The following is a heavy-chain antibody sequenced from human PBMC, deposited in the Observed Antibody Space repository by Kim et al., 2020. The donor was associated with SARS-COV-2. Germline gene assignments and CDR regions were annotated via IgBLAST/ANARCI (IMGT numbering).Heavy chain of an antibody. Sequence: AAPVKGRSNISRTNSKNTLYLQVNSLRADDTAVYYCAKSRGSGSDYGFDYWGQGTLVTVSS. CDR3: AKSRGSGSDYGFDY. D-gene: IGHD1-26*01. J-gene: IGHJ4*02. V-gene: IGHV3-23*01.